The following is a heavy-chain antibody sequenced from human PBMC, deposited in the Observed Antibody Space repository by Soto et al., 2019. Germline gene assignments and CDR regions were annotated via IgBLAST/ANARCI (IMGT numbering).Heavy chain of an antibody. J-gene: IGHJ4*02. Sequence: QMQLVESGGGVVQPGGSLRLSCATSGFAFSSYGMHWVRQAPGKGLEWVAVVRFDAINKYYADSVKGRFTISRDNSKSMVYLQMNSLRPDDTAVYYCAKLPNCGGDCYFDYWGQGTLVTVSS. V-gene: IGHV3-30*02. CDR1: GFAFSSYG. D-gene: IGHD2-21*02. CDR3: AKLPNCGGDCYFDY. CDR2: VRFDAINK.